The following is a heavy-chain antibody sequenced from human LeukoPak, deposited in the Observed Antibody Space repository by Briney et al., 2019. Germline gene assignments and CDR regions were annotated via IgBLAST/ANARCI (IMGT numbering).Heavy chain of an antibody. CDR3: ARDSQNYDYVWGSYRPLDY. CDR2: IIPIFGKA. V-gene: IGHV1-69*13. J-gene: IGHJ4*02. Sequence: GASVKVSCKASGGTFSSYAISWVRQAPGQGLEWMGGIIPIFGKANYAQKFQGRVTITADESTNTAYMELSSLRSEDTAVHYCARDSQNYDYVWGSYRPLDYWGQGTLVTVSS. D-gene: IGHD3-16*02. CDR1: GGTFSSYA.